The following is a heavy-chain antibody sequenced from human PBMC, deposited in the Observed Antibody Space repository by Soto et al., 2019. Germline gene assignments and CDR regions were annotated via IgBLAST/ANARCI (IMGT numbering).Heavy chain of an antibody. CDR1: GGTFSSDS. CDR3: ARSGGLDRDFNY. CDR2: IIPMFDTP. J-gene: IGHJ4*02. V-gene: IGHV1-69*13. Sequence: SVKVSCKASGGTFSSDSFSWVRQAPGQGLEWMGGIIPMFDTPIYAQKFQDRVTITADESTSTAYMRLSSLRSGDTAVYYCARSGGLDRDFNYWGQGSLVTVSS. D-gene: IGHD2-15*01.